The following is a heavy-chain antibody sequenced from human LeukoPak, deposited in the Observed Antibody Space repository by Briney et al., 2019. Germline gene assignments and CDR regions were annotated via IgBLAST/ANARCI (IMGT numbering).Heavy chain of an antibody. CDR1: GFIVNNNY. V-gene: IGHV3-53*01. CDR2: FYSDGTT. CDR3: ARGAPGYYGSGSVGQFDY. J-gene: IGHJ4*02. D-gene: IGHD3-10*01. Sequence: GGSRRLSCVVSGFIVNNNYINWVRQAPGKGLEWVSVFYSDGTTYHADSVKGRFTISRDNSKNTLYLQMNSLRVEDTAVYYCARGAPGYYGSGSVGQFDYWGQGTLVTVSS.